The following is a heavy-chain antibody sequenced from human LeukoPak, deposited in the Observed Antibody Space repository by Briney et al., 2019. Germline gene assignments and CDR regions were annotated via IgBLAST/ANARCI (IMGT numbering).Heavy chain of an antibody. CDR2: ITFTGTT. CDR1: GVTLSGYI. V-gene: IGHV3-48*01. CDR3: STAKFDY. Sequence: GGSLRLSCAASGVTLSGYIMNWVRQAPGKGLEWVSHITFTGTTYYADSVKGRFTISRDNAKKSLSLQMNSLRAEDTAIYNCSTAKFDYWGQGTLVTVSS. J-gene: IGHJ4*02.